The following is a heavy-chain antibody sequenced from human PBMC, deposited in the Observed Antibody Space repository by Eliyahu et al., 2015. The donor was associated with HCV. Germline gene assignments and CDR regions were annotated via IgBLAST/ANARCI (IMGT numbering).Heavy chain of an antibody. Sequence: QITLKESGPTLVKPTQTLTLTCTFSGFSLSTSGVGXGWIRQPPGKALEWLALIYWDDDKRYSPSLKSRLTITKDTSKNQVVLTMTNMDPVDTATXYCAHRRTTILGFDYWGQGTLVTVSS. D-gene: IGHD3-3*01. CDR3: AHRRTTILGFDY. CDR1: GFSLSTSGVG. CDR2: IYWDDDK. V-gene: IGHV2-5*02. J-gene: IGHJ4*02.